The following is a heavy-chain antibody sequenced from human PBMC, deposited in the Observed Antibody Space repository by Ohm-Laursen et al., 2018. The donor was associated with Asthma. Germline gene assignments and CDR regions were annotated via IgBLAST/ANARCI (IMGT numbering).Heavy chain of an antibody. J-gene: IGHJ4*02. D-gene: IGHD3-16*01. CDR1: GDSFSAGPYY. Sequence: PSDTLSLTCTVSGDSFSAGPYYWGWLRQVPGKGLEWIGYIDYGGSSFKNPSLESRITISVVTSKNQVSLRLSSVTAADTAVYYCARGVGIYYGSGAIDSWGLGTLVTVSS. CDR2: IDYGGSS. V-gene: IGHV4-31*03. CDR3: ARGVGIYYGSGAIDS.